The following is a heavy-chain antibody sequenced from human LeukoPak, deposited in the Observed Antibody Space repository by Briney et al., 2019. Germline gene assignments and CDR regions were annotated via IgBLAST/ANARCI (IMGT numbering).Heavy chain of an antibody. CDR3: ARGVLYYDILTGYLDYYMDV. CDR1: GGSISSSSYY. CDR2: IYYSGST. Sequence: SETLSLTCTVSGGSISSSSYYWGWIRQPPGKGLEWIGSIYYSGSTYYNPSLKSRVTISVDTSKNQFSLKLSSVTAADTAVYYCARGVLYYDILTGYLDYYMDVWGKGTTVTISS. V-gene: IGHV4-39*07. D-gene: IGHD3-9*01. J-gene: IGHJ6*03.